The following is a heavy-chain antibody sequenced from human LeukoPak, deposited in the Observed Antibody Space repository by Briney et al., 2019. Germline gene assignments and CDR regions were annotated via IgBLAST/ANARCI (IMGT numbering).Heavy chain of an antibody. Sequence: ASVKVSCKASGYSFSGHYMHWVRQAPGQGLEWMGWINPNSGGTNYAQKFQGRVTMTRDTSISTAYMELSRLRSDDTAVYYCARDLTLGATTFDYWGQGTLVTVSS. CDR3: ARDLTLGATTFDY. D-gene: IGHD1-26*01. CDR1: GYSFSGHY. J-gene: IGHJ4*02. V-gene: IGHV1-2*02. CDR2: INPNSGGT.